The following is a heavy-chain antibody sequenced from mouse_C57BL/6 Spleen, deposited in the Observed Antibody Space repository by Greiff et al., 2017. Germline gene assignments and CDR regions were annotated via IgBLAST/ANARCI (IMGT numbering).Heavy chain of an antibody. J-gene: IGHJ2*01. CDR1: GYAFTNYL. CDR2: INPGSGGT. D-gene: IGHD1-1*01. CDR3: ARREAVVAGNDY. V-gene: IGHV1-54*01. Sequence: QVQLKQSGAELVRPGTSVKVSCKASGYAFTNYLIEWVKQRPGQGLEWIGVINPGSGGTNYNEKFKGKATLTADKSSSTAYMQLSSLTSEDSAVYFCARREAVVAGNDYWGQGTTLTVSS.